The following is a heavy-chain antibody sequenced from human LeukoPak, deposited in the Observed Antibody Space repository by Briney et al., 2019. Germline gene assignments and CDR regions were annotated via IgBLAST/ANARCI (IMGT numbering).Heavy chain of an antibody. CDR1: GFTFSSYG. CDR2: IRYDGSNK. Sequence: GGSLRLSCAASGFTFSSYGMHWVRQAPGKGLEWVAFIRYDGSNKYYADSVKGRFTISRDNSKNTLYLQMNSLRAEDTAVYYCARDEFDRYRSSTSCWGQGTLVTVSS. V-gene: IGHV3-30*02. CDR3: ARDEFDRYRSSTSC. J-gene: IGHJ4*02. D-gene: IGHD2-2*01.